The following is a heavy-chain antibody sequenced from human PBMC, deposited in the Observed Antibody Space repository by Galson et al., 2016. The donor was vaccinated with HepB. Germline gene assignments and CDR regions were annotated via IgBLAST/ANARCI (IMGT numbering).Heavy chain of an antibody. CDR3: AGGVRDYAPQY. J-gene: IGHJ4*02. CDR2: IRPENYAT. D-gene: IGHD4-17*01. Sequence: WVRQASGKGLEWVGRIRPENYATAYAASVKGRFIVSRDDSKSTAYLHMDGLKTEDTAVYYCAGGVRDYAPQYWGQGTLVTVSS. V-gene: IGHV3-73*01.